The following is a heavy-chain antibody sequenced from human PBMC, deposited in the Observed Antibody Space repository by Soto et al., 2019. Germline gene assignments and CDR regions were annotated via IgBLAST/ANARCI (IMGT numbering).Heavy chain of an antibody. Sequence: QVQLVESGGGVVQPGRSLRLSCAASGFTFSSYGMHWVRQAPGKGLEWVAVMSNDGSNKYYADSVKGRFTISRDNSKNLLYLQMNSLRAEDTAVYYCAKDYSYDTNYYDGMDVWGQGTTVTVSS. J-gene: IGHJ6*02. D-gene: IGHD5-18*01. CDR3: AKDYSYDTNYYDGMDV. V-gene: IGHV3-30*18. CDR1: GFTFSSYG. CDR2: MSNDGSNK.